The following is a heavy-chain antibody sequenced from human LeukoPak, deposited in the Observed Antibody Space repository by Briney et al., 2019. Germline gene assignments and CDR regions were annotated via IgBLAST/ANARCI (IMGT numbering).Heavy chain of an antibody. J-gene: IGHJ4*02. V-gene: IGHV5-51*01. D-gene: IGHD6-13*01. Sequence: GESLKISCKGSGYSFTNYWIGWVRQMPGKGLEWMGIIYPGDSDTRYSPSFQGQVTISADKSISTAYLQWSSLKASDTAMYYCARHMYSTTWYEDYWGQGTPVTVSS. CDR3: ARHMYSTTWYEDY. CDR2: IYPGDSDT. CDR1: GYSFTNYW.